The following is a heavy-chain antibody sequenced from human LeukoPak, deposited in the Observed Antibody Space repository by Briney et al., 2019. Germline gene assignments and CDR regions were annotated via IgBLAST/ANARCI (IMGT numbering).Heavy chain of an antibody. Sequence: SETLSLTCAVYGGSFSGYYWSWIRQPPGKGLEWIGEINHSGSTNYNPSLKSRVTISVDTSKNQFSLKLSSVTAADTAGYYCARCFQEPNAPVGYWGQGTLVTVSS. V-gene: IGHV4-34*01. CDR2: INHSGST. J-gene: IGHJ4*02. D-gene: IGHD1-14*01. CDR3: ARCFQEPNAPVGY. CDR1: GGSFSGYY.